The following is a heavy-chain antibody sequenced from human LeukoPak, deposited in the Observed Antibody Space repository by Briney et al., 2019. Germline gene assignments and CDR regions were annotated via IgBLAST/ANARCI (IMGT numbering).Heavy chain of an antibody. Sequence: ASVKASCKASGYTFSTFGISWVRQAPGQGLEWMGWISAYNGDTNYAQKLQGRVTMTTDTSTSTAYMELRSLRSDDTAVYYCAGLNPQYGRFDYWGQGTLVTVSS. CDR2: ISAYNGDT. D-gene: IGHD4-17*01. V-gene: IGHV1-18*01. CDR1: GYTFSTFG. CDR3: AGLNPQYGRFDY. J-gene: IGHJ4*02.